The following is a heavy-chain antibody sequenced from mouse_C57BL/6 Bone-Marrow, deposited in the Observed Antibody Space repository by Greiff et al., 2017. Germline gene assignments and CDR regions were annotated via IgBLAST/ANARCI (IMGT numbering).Heavy chain of an antibody. CDR2: FYPGSGSI. CDR1: GYTFTEYT. CDR3: ARHEVYYGNDPYAMDY. V-gene: IGHV1-62-2*01. J-gene: IGHJ4*01. Sequence: QVQLQQSGAELVKPGASVKLSCKASGYTFTEYTIHWVKQRSGQGLEWIGWFYPGSGSIKYNEKFKDKATLTADKSSSTVYMALSRLTSEDSAIYFCARHEVYYGNDPYAMDYWGQGTSVTVSS. D-gene: IGHD2-2*01.